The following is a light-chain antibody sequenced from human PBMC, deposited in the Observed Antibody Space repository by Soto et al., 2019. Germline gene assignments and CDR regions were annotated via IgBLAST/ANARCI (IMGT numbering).Light chain of an antibody. CDR2: GAS. V-gene: IGKV3-20*01. CDR3: QQYGSAPMYT. J-gene: IGKJ2*01. CDR1: QSVSSSY. Sequence: EIVLTQSPGTLSLSPGERATLSCRASQSVSSSYLAWYQQKPGQAPRLLIYGASSRSTGIPDRFSGSGSGTDFTVTISRLEPEDFAVYYCQQYGSAPMYTFGQGTQLESK.